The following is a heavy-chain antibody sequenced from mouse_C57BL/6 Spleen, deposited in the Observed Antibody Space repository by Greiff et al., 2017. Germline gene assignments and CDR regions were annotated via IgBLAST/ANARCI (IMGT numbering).Heavy chain of an antibody. D-gene: IGHD2-5*01. J-gene: IGHJ3*01. CDR2: IYPGDGDT. Sequence: QVQLKESGAELVKPGASVKISCKASGYAFSSYWMNWVKQRPGKGLEWIGQIYPGDGDTNYNGKFKGKATLTADKSSSTAYMQLSSLTSEDSAVYFCARSGYSNYVWFAYWGQGTLVTVSA. CDR3: ARSGYSNYVWFAY. V-gene: IGHV1-80*01. CDR1: GYAFSSYW.